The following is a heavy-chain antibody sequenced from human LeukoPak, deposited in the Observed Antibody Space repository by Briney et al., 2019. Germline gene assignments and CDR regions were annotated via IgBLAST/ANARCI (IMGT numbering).Heavy chain of an antibody. CDR1: GFTFDDYA. V-gene: IGHV3-9*03. D-gene: IGHD3-22*01. CDR2: IGWNSGSI. CDR3: ARDVADYYDSSGSFKVGAFDI. Sequence: PGRSLRLSCAASGFTFDDYAMHWVRQAPGKGLEWVSGIGWNSGSIGYADSVKGRFTISRDNAKNPLYLQMNSLRAEDMALYYCARDVADYYDSSGSFKVGAFDIWGQGTMVTVSS. J-gene: IGHJ3*02.